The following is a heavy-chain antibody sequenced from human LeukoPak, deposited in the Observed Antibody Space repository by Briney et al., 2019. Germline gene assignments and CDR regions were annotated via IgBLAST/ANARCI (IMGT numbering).Heavy chain of an antibody. Sequence: ASVKVSCKASGYTFTGYYMHWVRQAPGQGLEWMGWINPNSGGTNYAQKFQGRVTMTRDTSISTAYMELSRLRSDDTAVYYCARDRETTVTTWYYYYYMDVWGKGTTVTVSS. D-gene: IGHD4-17*01. V-gene: IGHV1-2*02. CDR1: GYTFTGYY. J-gene: IGHJ6*03. CDR3: ARDRETTVTTWYYYYYMDV. CDR2: INPNSGGT.